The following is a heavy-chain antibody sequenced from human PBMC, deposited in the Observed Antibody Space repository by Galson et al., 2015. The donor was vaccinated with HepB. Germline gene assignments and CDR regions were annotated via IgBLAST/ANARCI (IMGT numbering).Heavy chain of an antibody. V-gene: IGHV3-13*01. J-gene: IGHJ3*01. CDR2: IGTAGDT. Sequence: SLRLSCAASGFTFSSYDMHWVRQATGKGLEWVSAIGTAGDTYYPGSVKGRFTISRENAKNSLYLQMNSLRVEDAALYFCARRVEGAFDVWGQGAMVTVSS. CDR3: ARRVEGAFDV. CDR1: GFTFSSYD.